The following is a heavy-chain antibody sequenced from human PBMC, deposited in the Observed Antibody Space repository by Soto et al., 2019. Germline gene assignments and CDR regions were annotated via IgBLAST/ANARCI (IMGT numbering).Heavy chain of an antibody. Sequence: GGSLRLSCAASGFTFSSYSMNWVRQAPGKGLEWVSYISSSSSTIYYADSVKGRFTISRDNAKNSLYLQMNSLRAEDTAVYYCARDRYNWNLKELDYWGQGTLVTVSS. CDR1: GFTFSSYS. J-gene: IGHJ4*02. V-gene: IGHV3-48*01. CDR2: ISSSSSTI. D-gene: IGHD1-20*01. CDR3: ARDRYNWNLKELDY.